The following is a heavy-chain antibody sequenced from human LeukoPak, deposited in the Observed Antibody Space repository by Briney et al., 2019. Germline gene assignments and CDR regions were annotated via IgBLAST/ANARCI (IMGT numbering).Heavy chain of an antibody. CDR3: VRRWDSRFYFDH. J-gene: IGHJ4*02. CDR1: GFTFSSYA. CDR2: FNWNGDST. D-gene: IGHD1-26*01. Sequence: GGSLRLSCAASGFTFSSYAMSWVRQAPGKGLEWVSGFNWNGDSTGYADSVKGRFTISRDSAKNSLYLQMNSLRAEDTALYYCVRRWDSRFYFDHWGQGTLVTVSS. V-gene: IGHV3-20*04.